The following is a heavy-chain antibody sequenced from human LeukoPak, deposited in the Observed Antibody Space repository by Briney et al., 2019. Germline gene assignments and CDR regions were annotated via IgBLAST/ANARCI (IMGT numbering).Heavy chain of an antibody. CDR2: IYYSGST. Sequence: SQTLSLTCTVSGGSISSGDYYWSWIRQPPGKGLEWIGYIYYSGSTYYNPSLKSRVTISVDTSKNQFSLKLSSVTAADTAVYYCARSGGSSRWSGPGWFDPWGQGTLVTVSS. CDR1: GGSISSGDYY. V-gene: IGHV4-30-4*01. CDR3: ARSGGSSRWSGPGWFDP. D-gene: IGHD3-3*01. J-gene: IGHJ5*02.